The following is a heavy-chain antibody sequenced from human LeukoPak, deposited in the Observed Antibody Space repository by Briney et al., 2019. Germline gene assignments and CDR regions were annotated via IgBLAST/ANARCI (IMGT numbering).Heavy chain of an antibody. CDR1: GGSISSYY. CDR3: ARSRDGCNKGFDY. CDR2: IYYSGST. Sequence: SETLSLTCTVSGGSISSYYWSWIRQPPGKGLEWIGYIYYSGSTNYNPSLKSRVTISVDTSKNQFSLKLSSVTAADTAVYYCARSRDGCNKGFDYWGQGTLVTVSS. D-gene: IGHD5-24*01. V-gene: IGHV4-59*01. J-gene: IGHJ4*02.